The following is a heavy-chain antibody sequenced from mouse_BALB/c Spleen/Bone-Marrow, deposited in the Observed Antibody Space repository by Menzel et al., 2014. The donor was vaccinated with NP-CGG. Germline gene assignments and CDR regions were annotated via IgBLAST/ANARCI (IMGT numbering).Heavy chain of an antibody. Sequence: EVQLQQSGPELVKPGASVKMSCKAPRYTFTSYVLHWVRQKPGQGLEWIGFMNPFNDGTKYNEKFKGKATLTSDKSSSTAYKELSSLTSEDSAVYYCAREVVATDYFDYWGQGTTLTVAS. CDR2: MNPFNDGT. J-gene: IGHJ2*01. D-gene: IGHD1-1*01. V-gene: IGHV1-14*01. CDR1: RYTFTSYV. CDR3: AREVVATDYFDY.